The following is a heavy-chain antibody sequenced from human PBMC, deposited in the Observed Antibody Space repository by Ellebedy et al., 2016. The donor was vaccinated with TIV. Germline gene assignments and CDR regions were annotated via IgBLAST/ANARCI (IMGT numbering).Heavy chain of an antibody. CDR1: GGSFSGYY. CDR3: ARVVYYGSGSYYPNLYYYYGMDV. V-gene: IGHV4-34*01. CDR2: IYYSGST. D-gene: IGHD3-10*01. J-gene: IGHJ6*02. Sequence: MPGGSLRLSCAVYGGSFSGYYWSWIRQPPGKGLEWIGSIYYSGSTYYNPPLKSRVTISVDTSKNQFSLKLSSVTAADTAVYYCARVVYYGSGSYYPNLYYYYGMDVWGQGTTVTVSS.